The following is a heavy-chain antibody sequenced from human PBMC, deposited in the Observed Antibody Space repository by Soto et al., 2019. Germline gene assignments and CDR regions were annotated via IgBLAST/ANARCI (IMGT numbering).Heavy chain of an antibody. CDR3: AREGWFGETAPPPRNWFDP. J-gene: IGHJ5*02. CDR1: GFTFSSYG. V-gene: IGHV3-33*01. Sequence: GGSLRLSCAASGFTFSSYGMHWVRQAPGKGLEWVAVIWYDGSNKYYADSVKGRFTISRDNSKNTLYLQMNSLRAEDTAVYYCAREGWFGETAPPPRNWFDPWGQGTLVTVSS. CDR2: IWYDGSNK. D-gene: IGHD3-10*01.